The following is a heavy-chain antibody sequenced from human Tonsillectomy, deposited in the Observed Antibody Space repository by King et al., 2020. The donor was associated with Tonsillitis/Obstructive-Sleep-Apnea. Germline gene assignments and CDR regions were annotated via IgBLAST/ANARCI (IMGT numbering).Heavy chain of an antibody. D-gene: IGHD3-9*01. V-gene: IGHV5-10-1*01. CDR2: IDPFDSYT. CDR3: ARQDYDILTGDYFYYMDV. CDR1: GYNFTIHW. Sequence: QLVQSGAEVKKPGESLRISCKGSGYNFTIHWISWVRQMPGKGLEWMGRIDPFDSYTNYRPSFQGHVTTSADKSSSTAYLQWSSLKASDTAIYYCARQDYDILTGDYFYYMDVWGKGTTVTVSS. J-gene: IGHJ6*03.